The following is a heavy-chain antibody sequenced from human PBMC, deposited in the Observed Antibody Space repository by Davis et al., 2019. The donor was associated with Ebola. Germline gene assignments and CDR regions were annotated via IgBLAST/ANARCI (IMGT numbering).Heavy chain of an antibody. V-gene: IGHV1-18*01. J-gene: IGHJ5*02. D-gene: IGHD3-10*01. CDR3: ARGNTMVRGVSWFDP. Sequence: AASVKVSCKASGYTFTTYGISWVRQVPGQGLEWMGWISVYNGNTNYAQKLQGRVTMTTDTSTSTAYMDLRGLRSDDTAVYYCARGNTMVRGVSWFDPWGQGTLVTVSS. CDR1: GYTFTTYG. CDR2: ISVYNGNT.